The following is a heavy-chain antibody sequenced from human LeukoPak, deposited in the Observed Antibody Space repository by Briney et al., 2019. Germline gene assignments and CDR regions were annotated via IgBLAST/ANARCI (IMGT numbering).Heavy chain of an antibody. J-gene: IGHJ5*02. CDR1: GGSFSGYY. CDR3: ARGLKVRWVGKNNWFDP. Sequence: SETLSLTCAVYGGSFSGYYWSWIRQPPGKGLEWIGEINHSGSTNYNPSLKSRVTISVDTSKNQFSLKLSSVTAADTAVYYCARGLKVRWVGKNNWFDPRGQGTLVTVSS. V-gene: IGHV4-34*01. D-gene: IGHD3-10*01. CDR2: INHSGST.